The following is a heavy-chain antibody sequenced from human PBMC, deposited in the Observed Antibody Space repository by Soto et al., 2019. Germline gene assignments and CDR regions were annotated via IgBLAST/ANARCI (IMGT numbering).Heavy chain of an antibody. D-gene: IGHD1-26*01. CDR2: ISYDGSNK. J-gene: IGHJ6*02. V-gene: IGHV3-30-3*01. CDR3: ARDRGGVGGSYSVGYYYYYGMDV. CDR1: GFTFSSYA. Sequence: GGSLRLSCAASGFTFSSYAMHWVRQAPGKGLEWVAVISYDGSNKYYADSVKGRFTISRDNSKNTLYLQMNSLRAEDTAVYYCARDRGGVGGSYSVGYYYYYGMDVWGQGTTVTVYS.